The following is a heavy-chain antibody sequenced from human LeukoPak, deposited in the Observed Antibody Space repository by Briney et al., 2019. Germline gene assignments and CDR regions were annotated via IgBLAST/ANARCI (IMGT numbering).Heavy chain of an antibody. V-gene: IGHV4-31*03. J-gene: IGHJ5*02. CDR2: ISYTGST. Sequence: PSETLFLTCTVSGGSISSGLYYWSWIRQHPGQVLEWIGYISYTGSTYYNPSLKSRLSISVDPTENQFSLKLRSVTAADTAVYYCARAGFDVVTGSTERFDPWGQGTLVTVSS. CDR3: ARAGFDVVTGSTERFDP. D-gene: IGHD3-9*01. CDR1: GGSISSGLYY.